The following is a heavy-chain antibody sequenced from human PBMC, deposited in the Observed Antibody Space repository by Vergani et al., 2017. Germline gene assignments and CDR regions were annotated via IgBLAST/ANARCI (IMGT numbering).Heavy chain of an antibody. CDR1: GGTFSSYA. D-gene: IGHD3-22*01. CDR3: ARMGDSGYDSSGYYYDY. Sequence: QVQLVQSGAEVKKPGSSVKVSCKASGGTFSSYAISWVRQAPGQGLEWMGGIIPIFGTANYAQKFQGRVTITADESTSTAYMELSSLRSEDTAVYYWARMGDSGYDSSGYYYDYWGQGTLVTVSS. J-gene: IGHJ4*02. CDR2: IIPIFGTA. V-gene: IGHV1-69*01.